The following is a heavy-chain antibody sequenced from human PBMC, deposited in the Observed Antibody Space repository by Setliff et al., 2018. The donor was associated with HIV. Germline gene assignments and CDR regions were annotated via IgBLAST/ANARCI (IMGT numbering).Heavy chain of an antibody. CDR1: GFTVSRYY. CDR3: ARDPSSWFYFDY. J-gene: IGHJ4*02. CDR2: IYSGGTT. D-gene: IGHD6-13*01. Sequence: GGSLRLSCAASGFTVSRYYMSWVRQAPGKGLEWVSIIYSGGTTYYADSVKGRFIISRHNSNNTLYLQMNSLRAEDTAVYYCARDPSSWFYFDYWGQGTLVTVSS. V-gene: IGHV3-53*04.